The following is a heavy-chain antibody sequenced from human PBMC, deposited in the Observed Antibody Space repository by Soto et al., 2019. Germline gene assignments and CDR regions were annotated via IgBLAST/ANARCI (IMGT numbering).Heavy chain of an antibody. V-gene: IGHV1-69*12. Sequence: QVHLVQSGAEVKKPGSSVKVSCKASGDTFSSFAISWVRQAPGQGLEWMGGIIPIFRTPKYGQKFQGRVTITADEPTSTAYMELSSLRSEATAVYYCARDKDREQLGGNYYYALEVWGKGTTVIVYS. J-gene: IGHJ6*04. CDR2: IIPIFRTP. CDR1: GDTFSSFA. CDR3: ARDKDREQLGGNYYYALEV. D-gene: IGHD1-1*01.